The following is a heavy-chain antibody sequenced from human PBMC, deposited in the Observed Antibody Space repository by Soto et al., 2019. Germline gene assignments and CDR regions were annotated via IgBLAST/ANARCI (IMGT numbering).Heavy chain of an antibody. CDR3: ARGINYAMDV. J-gene: IGHJ6*02. CDR2: ISPDGSVT. V-gene: IGHV3-74*01. Sequence: EVQLVESGGGSVQPGGSLRLSCAASGSTVRGTWRHWVRQEPGRGLVWVSLISPDGSVTTYADSVKGRFTISRDNAKNTLTLQMNSLRAEDTAVYYCARGINYAMDVWGQGTTVTVSS. CDR1: GSTVRGTW.